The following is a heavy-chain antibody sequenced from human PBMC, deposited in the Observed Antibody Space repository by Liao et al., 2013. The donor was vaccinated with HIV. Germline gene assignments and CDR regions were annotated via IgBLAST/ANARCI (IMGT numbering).Heavy chain of an antibody. V-gene: IGHV4-39*01. Sequence: QLQLQESGPGLVKPSETLSLTCSVSGGSISSSSYYWGWIRQPPGKGLEWIGSFYYGGSTYQNPSLKSRVTISVDTSKNQFSLKLSSVTAADTAVYYCARQGWSLPDYSYYMDVWGKGTTVTVSS. CDR3: ARQGWSLPDYSYYMDV. CDR2: FYYGGST. J-gene: IGHJ6*03. CDR1: GGSISSSSYY. D-gene: IGHD2-21*01.